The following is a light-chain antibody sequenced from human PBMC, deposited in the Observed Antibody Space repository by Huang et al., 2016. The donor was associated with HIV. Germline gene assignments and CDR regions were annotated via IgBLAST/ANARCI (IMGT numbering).Light chain of an antibody. CDR3: QQAVSFPLT. Sequence: DIQMTQSPSSVSASVGDRISFTCRASQDINRWLAWYQQKPVKAHKLLIYDASTLQGGVPSRFSGRVSGTGFTLTINNLQPEDFATYFCQQAVSFPLTFGGGTKVEIK. V-gene: IGKV1-12*01. CDR2: DAS. J-gene: IGKJ4*01. CDR1: QDINRW.